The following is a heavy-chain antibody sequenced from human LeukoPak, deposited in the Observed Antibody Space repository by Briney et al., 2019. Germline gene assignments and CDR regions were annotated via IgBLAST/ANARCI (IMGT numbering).Heavy chain of an antibody. CDR3: ARDPGYLQSDY. Sequence: ASVKVSCTASRYTFTDYWIHWVRQAPGQGLEWMGCMNPNSGVTGYAQRFQGRVTMTRDTSISTAYMELSSLRSDDTAVYYCARDPGYLQSDYWGQGTLVTVPS. V-gene: IGHV1-2*02. J-gene: IGHJ4*02. CDR1: RYTFTDYW. D-gene: IGHD4-11*01. CDR2: MNPNSGVT.